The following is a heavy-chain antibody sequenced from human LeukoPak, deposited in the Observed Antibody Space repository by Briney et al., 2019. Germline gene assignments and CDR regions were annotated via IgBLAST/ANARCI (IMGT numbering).Heavy chain of an antibody. CDR2: ISSSSSYI. D-gene: IGHD6-19*01. Sequence: PGGSLRLSCAASGFTVSNNYMNWVRQAPGKGLEWVSSISSSSSYIYYADSVKGRFTISRDNAKNSLYLQMNSLRAEDTAVYYCARDQVYSSGSPYYYYYGMDVWGQGTTVTVSS. CDR3: ARDQVYSSGSPYYYYYGMDV. CDR1: GFTVSNNY. J-gene: IGHJ6*02. V-gene: IGHV3-21*01.